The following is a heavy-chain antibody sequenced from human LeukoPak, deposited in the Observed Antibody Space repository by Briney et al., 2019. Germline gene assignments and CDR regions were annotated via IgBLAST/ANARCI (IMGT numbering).Heavy chain of an antibody. D-gene: IGHD3-22*01. CDR3: VRGNYDNRGYSNAFDI. J-gene: IGHJ3*02. CDR2: IYYNGNT. V-gene: IGHV4-59*01. CDR1: GASLSSSY. Sequence: SETLSLTCTVSGASLSSSYWSWIRQPPRKRLEWIGYIYYNGNTNSNPSLKSRVTISADTSKNQFSLRLSSVTAADSAVYYCVRGNYDNRGYSNAFDIWGQGAMVTVSS.